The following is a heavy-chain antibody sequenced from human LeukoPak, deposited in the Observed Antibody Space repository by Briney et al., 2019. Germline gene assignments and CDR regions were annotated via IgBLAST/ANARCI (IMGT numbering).Heavy chain of an antibody. Sequence: ASVKVSCEASGYTFTTYAIHWVRQAPGQRREWMGWINGGNGNTKYSPEFQGRVTITRDTSASTTYMELSSLRSEDKAVYYCARRGAAVGLDYWGQGTLVTVSS. CDR2: INGGNGNT. CDR3: ARRGAAVGLDY. J-gene: IGHJ4*02. V-gene: IGHV1-3*03. CDR1: GYTFTTYA. D-gene: IGHD6-13*01.